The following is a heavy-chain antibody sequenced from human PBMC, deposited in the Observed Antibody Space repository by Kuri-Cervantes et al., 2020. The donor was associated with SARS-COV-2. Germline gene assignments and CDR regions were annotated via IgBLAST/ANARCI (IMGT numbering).Heavy chain of an antibody. CDR1: GFSFSRFP. J-gene: IGHJ6*02. CDR2: ISNDGYNR. V-gene: IGHV3-30*18. CDR3: AKTGDNYIKGDYGSEV. Sequence: GGSLRLSCAASGFSFSRFPMHWVRHAPGRGLEWVALISNDGYNRFYADFLKGQFTISRDNSKNTLHLDMNSLRPEDTGVYYCAKTGDNYIKGDYGSEVWGQGITVTVSS. D-gene: IGHD3-16*01.